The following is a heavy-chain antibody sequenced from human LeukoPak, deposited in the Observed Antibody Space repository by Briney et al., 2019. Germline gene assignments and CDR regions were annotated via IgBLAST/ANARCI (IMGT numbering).Heavy chain of an antibody. V-gene: IGHV3-74*01. Sequence: GGSLRLSCAASGFTFSSYWMHWVRQVPGKGLEWVSAMNEDGKHIVYADSVRGRLTISRDNSKNSLYLQVNNLRDDDTAIYYCARKGHGSGPDAFDIWGQGTMVTVSA. D-gene: IGHD3-10*01. CDR1: GFTFSSYW. CDR3: ARKGHGSGPDAFDI. CDR2: MNEDGKHI. J-gene: IGHJ3*02.